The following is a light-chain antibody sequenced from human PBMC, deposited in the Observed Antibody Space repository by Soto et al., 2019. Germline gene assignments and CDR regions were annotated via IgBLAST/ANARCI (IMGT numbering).Light chain of an antibody. Sequence: EIVMTQSPATLSVSPGEGATVCCWASQSVSSHLAWYQHKPGQAPRLLFYDASTRATGIPARFSGSGSGTEFTLTISSLQSEDFAVYYCQHYHGWPITFGQGTKVDIK. CDR1: QSVSSH. CDR2: DAS. V-gene: IGKV3-15*01. CDR3: QHYHGWPIT. J-gene: IGKJ1*01.